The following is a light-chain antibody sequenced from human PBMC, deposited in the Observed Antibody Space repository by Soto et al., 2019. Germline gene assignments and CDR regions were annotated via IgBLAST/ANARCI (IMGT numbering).Light chain of an antibody. J-gene: IGLJ3*02. CDR2: NSN. V-gene: IGLV1-44*01. CDR3: AAWDASLNAWV. CDR1: SSNIGSNS. Sequence: QSVLTQPPSESGTPGQRVTISCSGSSSNIGSNSVSWFQQLPGTAPKLLISNSNQRPSGVPDRFSGSKSGTSASLAISGLQSEDEADYFCAAWDASLNAWVFGGGIKLTVL.